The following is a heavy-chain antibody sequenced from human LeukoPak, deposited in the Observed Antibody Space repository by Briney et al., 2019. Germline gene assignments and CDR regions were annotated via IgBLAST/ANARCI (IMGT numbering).Heavy chain of an antibody. V-gene: IGHV1-2*02. J-gene: IGHJ4*02. Sequence: ASVKVSCKASGYTFTGYSMHWVRQAPGRGREWMGWISPNRGGTNYAQKFQGRVTLTRDTSITTVYMELSSLRSDDTAVYYCAREISRTLFYWGQGALVTVSS. CDR2: ISPNRGGT. CDR1: GYTFTGYS. D-gene: IGHD2-15*01. CDR3: AREISRTLFY.